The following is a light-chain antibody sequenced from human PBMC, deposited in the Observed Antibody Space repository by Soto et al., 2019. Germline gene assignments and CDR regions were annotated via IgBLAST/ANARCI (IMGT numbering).Light chain of an antibody. CDR1: SSDVINYNY. V-gene: IGLV2-14*01. Sequence: QSALTQPASVSGSPGQSITISCSGSSSDVINYNYVSWYQQHPGQAPKLMIYEVNNRPSGISNRFSGSKSGNTASLTISGLQAEDEADYYCSSKTSTSTLLFCGGTKVTVL. J-gene: IGLJ2*01. CDR3: SSKTSTSTLL. CDR2: EVN.